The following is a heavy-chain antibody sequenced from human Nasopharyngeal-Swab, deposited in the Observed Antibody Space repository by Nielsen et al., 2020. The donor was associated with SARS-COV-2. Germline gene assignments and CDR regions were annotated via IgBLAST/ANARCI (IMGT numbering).Heavy chain of an antibody. CDR2: INPNSGGT. CDR3: ARGPPAASREYYYYYYYMDV. D-gene: IGHD2-2*01. Sequence: ASVKVSCKASGYTFTGYYMHWVRQAPGQGLEWMGWINPNSGGTNYAQKFQGWVTMTRDTSISTAYMELGRLGSDDTAVYYCARGPPAASREYYYYYYYMDVWGKGTTVTVSS. V-gene: IGHV1-2*04. CDR1: GYTFTGYY. J-gene: IGHJ6*03.